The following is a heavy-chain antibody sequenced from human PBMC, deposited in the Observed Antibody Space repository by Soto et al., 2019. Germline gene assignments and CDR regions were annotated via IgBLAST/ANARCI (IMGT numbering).Heavy chain of an antibody. CDR2: IYTSGST. CDR3: ARDNARYSSSWYRENYYYYGMDV. V-gene: IGHV4-4*07. Sequence: EWIGRIYTSGSTNYNPSLKSRVTMPVDTSKNQFSLKLSSVTAADTAVYYCARDNARYSSSWYRENYYYYGMDVWGQGTTVTV. J-gene: IGHJ6*02. D-gene: IGHD6-13*01.